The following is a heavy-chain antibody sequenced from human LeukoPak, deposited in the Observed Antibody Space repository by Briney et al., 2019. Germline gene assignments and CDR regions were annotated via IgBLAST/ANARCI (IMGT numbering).Heavy chain of an antibody. CDR2: IRSKAYGGTT. J-gene: IGHJ4*02. V-gene: IGHV3-49*03. Sequence: QPGGSLRFSCTASGFTFGDYAMSWFRQAPGKGLEWVGFIRSKAYGGTTEYAASVKGRFTISRDDSKSIAYLQMNSLKTEDTAVYYCTRGIGYCGGDCYSGYWGQGTLVTVSS. D-gene: IGHD2-21*02. CDR1: GFTFGDYA. CDR3: TRGIGYCGGDCYSGY.